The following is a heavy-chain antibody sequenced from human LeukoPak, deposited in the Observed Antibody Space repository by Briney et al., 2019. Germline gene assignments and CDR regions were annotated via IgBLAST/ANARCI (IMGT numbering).Heavy chain of an antibody. D-gene: IGHD1-1*01. CDR1: GGPISNYY. J-gene: IGHJ6*03. Sequence: SETLSLTCTVSGGPISNYYWSWIRQPPGKGLEWIGYIYYSGSTNYNPSLKSRVTISVDTSKNQFSLKLSSVTAADTAVYYCARGLERGPYYYFYYMGVWGKGTTVTVSS. CDR2: IYYSGST. V-gene: IGHV4-59*01. CDR3: ARGLERGPYYYFYYMGV.